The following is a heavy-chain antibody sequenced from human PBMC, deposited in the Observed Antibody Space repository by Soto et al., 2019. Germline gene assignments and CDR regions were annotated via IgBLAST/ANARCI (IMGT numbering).Heavy chain of an antibody. CDR1: GGSFSGFY. CDR3: ARVSGIYYYGMDV. CDR2: INHSGST. V-gene: IGHV4-34*01. D-gene: IGHD3-10*01. Sequence: SETLSLTCAVYGGSFSGFYWSWIRQPPGKGLEWIGEINHSGSTNYNPSLKSRVTISVDTSKNQFSLKLSSVTAADTAVYYCARVSGIYYYGMDVWGQGTTVTVSS. J-gene: IGHJ6*02.